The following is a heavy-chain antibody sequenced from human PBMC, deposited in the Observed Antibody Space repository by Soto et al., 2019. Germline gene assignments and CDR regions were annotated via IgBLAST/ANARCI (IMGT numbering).Heavy chain of an antibody. CDR2: INHSEDT. D-gene: IGHD6-13*01. J-gene: IGHJ4*02. CDR1: GGSFRHYY. Sequence: QVQLQQWGGGLLKPSETLSLTCAVYGGSFRHYYWSWIRQSPGKGLEWMGEINHSEDTNYNPSLKSRVTISVDTSKNQFSLKLSSVTAADTAVYYCARSSSSWYRDYWGQGTLVTVSS. CDR3: ARSSSSWYRDY. V-gene: IGHV4-34*01.